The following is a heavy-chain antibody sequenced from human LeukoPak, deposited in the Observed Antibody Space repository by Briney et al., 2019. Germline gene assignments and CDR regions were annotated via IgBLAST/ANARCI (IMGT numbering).Heavy chain of an antibody. V-gene: IGHV3-74*01. Sequence: GGSLRLSCAASGFSFSSYWMHWVRQVPGKGLVWVSRINSDGSSTIYADSVKGRYTISRDNAKNTLYLQMNSLRAEDTAVYYCARGRGSGSSDYWGQGTLVTVSS. J-gene: IGHJ4*02. CDR1: GFSFSSYW. CDR3: ARGRGSGSSDY. D-gene: IGHD3-10*01. CDR2: INSDGSST.